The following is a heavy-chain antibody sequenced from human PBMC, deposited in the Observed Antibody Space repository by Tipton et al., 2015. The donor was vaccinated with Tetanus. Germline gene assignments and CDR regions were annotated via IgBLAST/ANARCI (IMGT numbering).Heavy chain of an antibody. V-gene: IGHV4-34*01. CDR1: GGSLSRYY. J-gene: IGHJ4*02. CDR3: ARHPPPYYYGSGSYLDY. CDR2: VDDSGST. Sequence: LRLSCAVYGGSLSRYYWTWIRQPPGKGLEWIGEVDDSGSTNYSPSLKSRVTISLDTSKNQFSLRLSSVTAADTAVYFCARHPPPYYYGSGSYLDYWGQGTPVTVSS. D-gene: IGHD3-10*01.